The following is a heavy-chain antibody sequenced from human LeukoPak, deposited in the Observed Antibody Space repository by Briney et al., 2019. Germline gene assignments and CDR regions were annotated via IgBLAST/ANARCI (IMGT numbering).Heavy chain of an antibody. D-gene: IGHD2-21*01. Sequence: GRSLGLSCAASGFTFSSYGMHWVRQAPGKGLEWVAVISYDGSNKYYADSVKGRFTISRDNSKNTLYLQMNSLRAEDTAVYFCARERQDTILHSGAFDIWGQGTMVTVSS. V-gene: IGHV3-30*03. CDR1: GFTFSSYG. CDR2: ISYDGSNK. CDR3: ARERQDTILHSGAFDI. J-gene: IGHJ3*02.